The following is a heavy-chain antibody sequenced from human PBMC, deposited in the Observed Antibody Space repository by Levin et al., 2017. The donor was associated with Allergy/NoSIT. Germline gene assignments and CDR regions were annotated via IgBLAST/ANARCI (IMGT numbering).Heavy chain of an antibody. CDR1: GYTFTDYY. D-gene: IGHD3-16*01. V-gene: IGHV1-2*02. CDR3: ARSWLFGPYYYGMDV. CDR2: INPNSGGT. J-gene: IGHJ6*02. Sequence: ASVKVSCKASGYTFTDYYMHWVRQAPGQGLEWMGWINPNSGGTNSVQKFQGRVTMTRDTSIGTAYMELSRLRSDDTAVYYCARSWLFGPYYYGMDVWGQGTTVTVSS.